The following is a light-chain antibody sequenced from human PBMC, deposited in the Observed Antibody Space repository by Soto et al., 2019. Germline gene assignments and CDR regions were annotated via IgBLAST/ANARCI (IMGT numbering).Light chain of an antibody. Sequence: DIQLTQSPSFLSASVGVRVTITCGASKGISSYLAWYQQKPGKAPKLLIYAASTLQSGVPSRFSGSGSGTEFTLTISNLQPEDFATYYCQQLNSYPNTFGQGTKLEIK. CDR2: AAS. CDR1: KGISSY. CDR3: QQLNSYPNT. J-gene: IGKJ2*01. V-gene: IGKV1-9*01.